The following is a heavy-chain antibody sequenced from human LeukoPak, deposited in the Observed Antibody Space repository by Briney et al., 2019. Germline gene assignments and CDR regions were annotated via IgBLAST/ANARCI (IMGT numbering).Heavy chain of an antibody. CDR1: GFKFSRYT. V-gene: IGHV3-21*01. CDR2: ITSSSSYI. D-gene: IGHD6-13*01. J-gene: IGHJ4*02. CDR3: ARAGSSWYYFDY. Sequence: GGSLRLSCAASGFKFSRYTMNWVRQAPGQGLEWVSSITSSSSYIYYADSVKGRFTISRDNAKNSLFLQMNSLRAEDTAVYYCARAGSSWYYFDYWGQGTLVTVSS.